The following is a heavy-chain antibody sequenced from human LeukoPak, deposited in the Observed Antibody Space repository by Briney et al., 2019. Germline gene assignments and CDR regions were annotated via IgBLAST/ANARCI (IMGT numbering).Heavy chain of an antibody. J-gene: IGHJ4*02. CDR3: ASTRLYCTSTTCPFDY. V-gene: IGHV4-39*02. CDR2: IFYSAGT. Sequence: ETLSLTCIVSAASISSTSTVYWGRIRQPPGKGLVWTGNIFYSAGTNNNPSLKSRVTISVDTSKNHFFLKLSSVTAADTALYYCASTRLYCTSTTCPFDYWGQGTLVTVSS. D-gene: IGHD2-2*01. CDR1: AASISSTSTVY.